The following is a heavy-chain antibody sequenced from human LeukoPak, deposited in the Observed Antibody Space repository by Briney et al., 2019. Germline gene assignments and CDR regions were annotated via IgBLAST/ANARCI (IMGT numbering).Heavy chain of an antibody. CDR2: ISSSSSTI. CDR3: ARSGRGWNSGSYSTY. CDR1: GFTFSSYS. D-gene: IGHD1-26*01. V-gene: IGHV3-48*04. Sequence: GGSLRLSCAASGFTFSSYSMNWVRQAPGKGLEWVSYISSSSSTIYYADSVKGRFTISRDNAKNSLYLQMNSLRAEDTAVYYCARSGRGWNSGSYSTYWGQGTLVTVSS. J-gene: IGHJ4*02.